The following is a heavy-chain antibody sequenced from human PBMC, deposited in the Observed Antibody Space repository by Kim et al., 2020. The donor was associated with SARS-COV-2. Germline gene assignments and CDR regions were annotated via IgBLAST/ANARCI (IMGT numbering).Heavy chain of an antibody. Sequence: ASVKVSCKASGYTFTTYAMNWVRQAPGQGPEWMGWISTATGNPTYALGFTGRFVFSFDTSVSTAYLQISSLKAEETAVYFCARELGIEVNGTRGWPNWGQ. V-gene: IGHV7-4-1*02. CDR3: ARELGIEVNGTRGWPN. J-gene: IGHJ1*01. CDR2: ISTATGNP. D-gene: IGHD6-19*01. CDR1: GYTFTTYA.